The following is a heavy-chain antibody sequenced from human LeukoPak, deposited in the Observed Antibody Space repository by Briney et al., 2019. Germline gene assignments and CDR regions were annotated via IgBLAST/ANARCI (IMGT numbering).Heavy chain of an antibody. D-gene: IGHD2-2*02. CDR1: GGSFSSSSYY. V-gene: IGHV4-39*01. Sequence: SETPSLTCTVSGGSFSSSSYYWGWIRQPPGKGLEWIGTIYYSGSTYYNPSLKSRVTISVDTSKNQFFLKLISVTAADRAVYYCARIPGGALNWFDPWGQGTLVTVSS. CDR2: IYYSGST. CDR3: ARIPGGALNWFDP. J-gene: IGHJ5*02.